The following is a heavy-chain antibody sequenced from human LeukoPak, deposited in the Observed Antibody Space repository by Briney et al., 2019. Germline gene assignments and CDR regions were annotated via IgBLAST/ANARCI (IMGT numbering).Heavy chain of an antibody. CDR3: AREGVVVPAAARPFDY. CDR1: GYTFTDYY. V-gene: IGHV1-2*02. Sequence: ASVKVSCKASGYTFTDYYMHWVRQAPGRGLEWMGWINPNSGGTNYAQKFQGRVTMTRDTSISTAYMELSRLRSDDTAVYYCAREGVVVPAAARPFDYWGQGTLVTVSS. CDR2: INPNSGGT. J-gene: IGHJ4*02. D-gene: IGHD2-2*01.